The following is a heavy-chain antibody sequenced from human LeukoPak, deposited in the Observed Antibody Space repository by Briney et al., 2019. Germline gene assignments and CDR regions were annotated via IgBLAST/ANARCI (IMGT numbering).Heavy chain of an antibody. J-gene: IGHJ3*02. CDR1: GYTFTSYY. CDR3: ARPTTVTDYDACDI. Sequence: VASVKVSCKASGYTFTSYYMHWVRQAPGEGREWMGIINPSGGSTSYAQKFQGRVTMTRDTSTSTAYMELSSLRSDDTAVYYCARPTTVTDYDACDIWGQGTTVTVSS. CDR2: INPSGGST. V-gene: IGHV1-46*01. D-gene: IGHD4-17*01.